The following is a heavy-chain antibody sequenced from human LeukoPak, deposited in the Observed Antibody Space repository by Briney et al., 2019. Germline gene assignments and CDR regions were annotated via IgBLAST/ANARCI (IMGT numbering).Heavy chain of an antibody. CDR2: ITTSDGNT. Sequence: GGSLRLSCAASGFPFSSYTMSWVRQAPGKGLEWVSTITTSDGNTYYADSVKGRFTVSRDNSKNTLFLQMNSLRAEDTAVYYCAKDGGLWVSAHWGDSWGRGTLVTVSS. CDR1: GFPFSSYT. J-gene: IGHJ4*02. D-gene: IGHD7-27*01. CDR3: AKDGGLWVSAHWGDS. V-gene: IGHV3-23*01.